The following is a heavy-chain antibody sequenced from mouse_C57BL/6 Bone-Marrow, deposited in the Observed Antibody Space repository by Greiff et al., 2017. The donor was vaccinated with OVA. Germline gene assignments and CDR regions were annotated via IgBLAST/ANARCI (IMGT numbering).Heavy chain of an antibody. J-gene: IGHJ4*01. V-gene: IGHV1-15*01. CDR1: GYTFTDYA. CDR3: TRGYGNYYAMDY. Sequence: QVQLQQSGAELVRPGASLTLSCKASGYTFTDYAMPWVKQTPVHGLEWIAAIDPETGGTSYNQKLKGQDILTADKSSSTGYMELRSLTSEDSAVYNCTRGYGNYYAMDYWGRGTAVTVSS. CDR2: IDPETGGT. D-gene: IGHD2-1*01.